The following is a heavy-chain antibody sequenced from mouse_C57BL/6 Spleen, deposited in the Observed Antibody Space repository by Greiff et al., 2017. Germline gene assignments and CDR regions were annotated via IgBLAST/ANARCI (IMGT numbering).Heavy chain of an antibody. D-gene: IGHD2-12*01. J-gene: IGHJ4*01. Sequence: EVQLQQSGPGLVKPGASVKIPCTASGYTFTDYNMDWVKQSHGKSLEWIGGINPNNGGTIYNQKFKGKATLTVDKSSSTAYMELRSLTSEDTAVYYCARGDVLPQYYAMDYWGQGASVTVSS. CDR2: INPNNGGT. V-gene: IGHV1-18*01. CDR3: ARGDVLPQYYAMDY. CDR1: GYTFTDYN.